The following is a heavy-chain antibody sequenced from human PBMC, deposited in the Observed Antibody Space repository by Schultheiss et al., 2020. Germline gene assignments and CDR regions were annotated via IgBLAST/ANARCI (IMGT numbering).Heavy chain of an antibody. Sequence: SETLSLTCTVSGGSISSSSYYWGWIRQPPGKGLEWIGSIYYSGSTYYNPSLKSRVTISVDTSKNQFSLKLSSVTAADTAVYYCARDRYSSSWYEAYYYYYGMDVWGKGTTVTVSS. CDR1: GGSISSSSYY. CDR3: ARDRYSSSWYEAYYYYYGMDV. D-gene: IGHD6-13*01. J-gene: IGHJ6*04. V-gene: IGHV4-39*02. CDR2: IYYSGST.